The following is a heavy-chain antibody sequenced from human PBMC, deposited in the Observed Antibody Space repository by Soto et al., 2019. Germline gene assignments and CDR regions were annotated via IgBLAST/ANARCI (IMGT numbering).Heavy chain of an antibody. V-gene: IGHV4-39*01. D-gene: IGHD1-26*01. J-gene: IGHJ4*02. Sequence: TGPISEGCRIGKKYSSRWFPQPPGKGLEWIGSIYYSGSTYYNPSLKSRVTISVDTSKNQFSLKLSSVTAADTAVYYCARHEVGVSWIFDYWGKGTLVIVSS. CDR1: EGCRIGKKYS. CDR2: IYYSGST. CDR3: ARHEVGVSWIFDY.